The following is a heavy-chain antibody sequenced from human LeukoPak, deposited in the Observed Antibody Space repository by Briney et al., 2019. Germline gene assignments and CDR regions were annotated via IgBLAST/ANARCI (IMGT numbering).Heavy chain of an antibody. Sequence: PGGSLRLSCAASGFTFSSYAMSWVRQAPGKGLEWVSAISGSGGSTYYADSVKGRFTISRDNSKNTLYLQTNSLRAEDTAVYYCAKRKALDDTAMADAFDIWGQGTMVTVSS. V-gene: IGHV3-23*01. D-gene: IGHD5-18*01. CDR1: GFTFSSYA. J-gene: IGHJ3*02. CDR2: ISGSGGST. CDR3: AKRKALDDTAMADAFDI.